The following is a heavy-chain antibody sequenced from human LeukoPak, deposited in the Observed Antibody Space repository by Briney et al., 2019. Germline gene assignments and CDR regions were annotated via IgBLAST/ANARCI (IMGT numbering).Heavy chain of an antibody. J-gene: IGHJ6*03. V-gene: IGHV3-30*02. CDR1: GFIFSSFG. CDR3: AKDGEGGDIRPIVGYMSNMDV. Sequence: GGSLRLSCAASGFIFSSFGMHWVRQAPGKGLEWVTFIRYDGSEKHYADSVKGRFTISRDNSKNTVYLQTNSLRPEDTGVYYCAKDGEGGDIRPIVGYMSNMDVWGKGTTVSVYS. CDR2: IRYDGSEK. D-gene: IGHD5-24*01.